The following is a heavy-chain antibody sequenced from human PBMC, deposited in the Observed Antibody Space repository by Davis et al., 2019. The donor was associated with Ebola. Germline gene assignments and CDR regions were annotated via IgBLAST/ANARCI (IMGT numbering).Heavy chain of an antibody. Sequence: SETLSLTCTVSGGSISSYYWSWIRQPPGKRLEWIGYIYHSGITKYNPSLKSRVTISVDTSRNQMSLKLSSVTAADTAVYYCAREGSETYPDAFDIWGQGTMVTVSS. CDR3: AREGSETYPDAFDI. J-gene: IGHJ3*02. D-gene: IGHD2-2*02. CDR2: IYHSGIT. V-gene: IGHV4-59*01. CDR1: GGSISSYY.